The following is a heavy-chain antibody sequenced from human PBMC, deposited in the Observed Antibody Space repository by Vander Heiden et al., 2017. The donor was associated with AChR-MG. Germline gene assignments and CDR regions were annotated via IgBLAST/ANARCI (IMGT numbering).Heavy chain of an antibody. CDR2: ISRGSSTT. CDR1: GFTFSSSS. V-gene: IGHV3-48*02. Sequence: EVQLVESGGGLVQPGGSLRLSCAASGFTFSSSSMNWVRQAAGKGLEWVSYISRGSSTTYYSDSVKGRFTISRDNAKSLMYMQMDSLRDEDTATYYCAKGLDGWGQGTTVTVSS. J-gene: IGHJ6*02. CDR3: AKGLDG.